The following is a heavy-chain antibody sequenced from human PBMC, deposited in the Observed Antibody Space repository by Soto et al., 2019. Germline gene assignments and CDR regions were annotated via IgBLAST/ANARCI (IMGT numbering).Heavy chain of an antibody. CDR1: GFTFSSYA. J-gene: IGHJ6*02. CDR2: ISGSGGST. CDR3: AKYAGRANYYYYYGMDV. Sequence: GGSLRLSCAASGFTFSSYAMSWVRQAPGKGLEWVSAISGSGGSTYYADSVKGRFTISRDNSKNTLYLQMNSLRAEDTAVYYCAKYAGRANYYYYYGMDVWGQGTTVTVSS. V-gene: IGHV3-23*01. D-gene: IGHD5-12*01.